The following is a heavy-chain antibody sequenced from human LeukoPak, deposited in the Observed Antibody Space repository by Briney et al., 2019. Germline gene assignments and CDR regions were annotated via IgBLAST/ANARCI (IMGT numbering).Heavy chain of an antibody. Sequence: SETLSLTCTVSGGSISSISYYWGWIRQPPGKGLQWIWHIYYSGTDFYNPSLKSRVTVSADTSNNPFYLRLSSVTAADTAVYYCARDRIWDCGGSCYVDHWGQGTLVTVSS. D-gene: IGHD2-15*01. V-gene: IGHV4-39*07. CDR1: GGSISSISYY. CDR2: IYYSGTD. CDR3: ARDRIWDCGGSCYVDH. J-gene: IGHJ4*02.